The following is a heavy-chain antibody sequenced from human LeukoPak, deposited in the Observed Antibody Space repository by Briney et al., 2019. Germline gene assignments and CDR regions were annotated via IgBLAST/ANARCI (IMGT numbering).Heavy chain of an antibody. CDR1: GFTFSGSA. J-gene: IGHJ4*02. CDR3: TRRSSDDSSGYYVH. D-gene: IGHD3-22*01. V-gene: IGHV3-73*01. CDR2: IRNKANSYAT. Sequence: GGSLRLSCAASGFTFSGSAMHWVRQASGKGLEWVGRIRNKANSYATAYSGSVKGRFTISRDDSKNTAYLQMNSLKTEDTAVYYCTRRSSDDSSGYYVHWGQGTLVTVFS.